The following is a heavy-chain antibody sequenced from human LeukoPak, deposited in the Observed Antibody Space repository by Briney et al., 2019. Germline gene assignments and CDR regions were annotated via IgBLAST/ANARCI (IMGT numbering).Heavy chain of an antibody. CDR3: ARPLRYFDWLTDDAFDI. V-gene: IGHV3-11*06. CDR2: ISSSSSYT. CDR1: GFTFSDYY. J-gene: IGHJ3*02. Sequence: PGGSLRLSCAASGFTFSDYYMSWIRQAPGKGLEWVSYISSSSSYTNYADSVKGRLTISRDNAKNSLYLQMNSLRAEDTAVYYCARPLRYFDWLTDDAFDIWGQGTMVTVSS. D-gene: IGHD3-9*01.